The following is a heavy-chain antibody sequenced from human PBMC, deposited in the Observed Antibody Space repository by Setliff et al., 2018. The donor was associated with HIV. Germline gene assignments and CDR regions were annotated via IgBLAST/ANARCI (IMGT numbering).Heavy chain of an antibody. CDR2: IYTSGST. CDR3: ARDRLDYYDSSGYLDWYFDL. D-gene: IGHD3-22*01. Sequence: SETLSLTCTVSGGSIGSYYWSWIRQPPGKGLEWIGYIYTSGSTNYNPSLKSRVTISVDTSKNQFSLKLRSVTAADTAVYYCARDRLDYYDSSGYLDWYFDLWGRGTLVTVSS. CDR1: GGSIGSYY. V-gene: IGHV4-4*08. J-gene: IGHJ2*01.